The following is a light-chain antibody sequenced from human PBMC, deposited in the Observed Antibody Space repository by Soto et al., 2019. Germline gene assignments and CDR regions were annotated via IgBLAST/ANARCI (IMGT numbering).Light chain of an antibody. CDR1: QYVVTR. Sequence: EIVLTQSPATLSSSPGETATLSCRASQYVVTRLAWYQHKPGQAPRLLIYYTSNRATGIPARFSGSGSETDFTITINSLAPEDFAIYYCHQRQSWTRTFGQGTKVDIK. CDR3: HQRQSWTRT. V-gene: IGKV3-11*01. CDR2: YTS. J-gene: IGKJ1*01.